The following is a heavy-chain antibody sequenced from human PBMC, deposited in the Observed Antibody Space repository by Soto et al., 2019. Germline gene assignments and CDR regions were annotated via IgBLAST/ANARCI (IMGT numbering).Heavy chain of an antibody. D-gene: IGHD2-15*01. CDR3: ARNLGYCSGGSCYSGEYFQH. CDR1: GFTVSSNY. V-gene: IGHV3-66*01. Sequence: GGSLRLSCAASGFTVSSNYMSWVRQAPGKGLEWVSVIYSGGSTYYADSVKGRFTISRDNSKNTLYLQMNSLRAEDTAVYYCARNLGYCSGGSCYSGEYFQHWGQGTLVTVSS. CDR2: IYSGGST. J-gene: IGHJ1*01.